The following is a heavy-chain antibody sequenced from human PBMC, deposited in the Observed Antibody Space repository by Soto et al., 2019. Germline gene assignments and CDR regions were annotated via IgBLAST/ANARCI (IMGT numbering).Heavy chain of an antibody. CDR3: ARDRSDSSRTDSFDI. J-gene: IGHJ3*02. Sequence: EVQLVESGGGLIQPGGSLRLSCAVSGFSVSNTYMSWVRQAPGKGLEWISVIYRGRATYYADSVKGRFTISRDDSRNTVYLQMNSLTIEYTAVYFCARDRSDSSRTDSFDIWGQGTMVTVSS. CDR2: IYRGRAT. D-gene: IGHD6-25*01. CDR1: GFSVSNTY. V-gene: IGHV3-53*01.